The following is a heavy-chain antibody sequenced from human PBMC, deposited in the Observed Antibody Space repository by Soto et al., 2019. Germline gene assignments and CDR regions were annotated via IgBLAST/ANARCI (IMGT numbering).Heavy chain of an antibody. CDR2: IYYSGST. D-gene: IGHD6-13*01. CDR1: GGSISSGGYY. V-gene: IGHV4-31*03. CDR3: ARVAAAGMDNFDY. Sequence: LSLTCTVSGGSISSGGYYWSWIRQHPGKGLEWIGYIYYSGSTYYNPSLKSRVTISVDTSKNQFSLKLSSVTAADTAVYYCARVAAAGMDNFDYWGQGTLVTVSS. J-gene: IGHJ4*02.